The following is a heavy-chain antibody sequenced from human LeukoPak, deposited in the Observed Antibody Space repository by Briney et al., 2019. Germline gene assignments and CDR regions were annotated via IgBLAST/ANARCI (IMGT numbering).Heavy chain of an antibody. CDR3: ARSLAARSPI. V-gene: IGHV4-59*01. CDR1: GGSISSYY. CDR2: IYYSGST. D-gene: IGHD6-6*01. Sequence: SETLSLTCTVSGGSISSYYWSWIRQPPGKGLEWVGYIYYSGSTNYNPSLKSRVTISVDTSKNQFSLKLSSVTAADTAVYYCARSLAARSPIWGQGTLVTVSS. J-gene: IGHJ4*02.